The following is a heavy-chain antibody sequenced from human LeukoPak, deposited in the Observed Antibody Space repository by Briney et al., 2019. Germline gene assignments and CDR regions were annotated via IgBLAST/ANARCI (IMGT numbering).Heavy chain of an antibody. V-gene: IGHV4-59*01. CDR1: GGSISSYC. CDR2: IYHSGST. Sequence: PSETLSLTCTVSGGSISSYCWSWIRQPPGKVLDWIGYIYHSGSTSYNTSLKRRVTISADTSKNQFSLKLSSVTAADTAVYYCARDGTAISPDDAFDIWGHGTMVTVSS. J-gene: IGHJ3*02. CDR3: ARDGTAISPDDAFDI. D-gene: IGHD5-18*01.